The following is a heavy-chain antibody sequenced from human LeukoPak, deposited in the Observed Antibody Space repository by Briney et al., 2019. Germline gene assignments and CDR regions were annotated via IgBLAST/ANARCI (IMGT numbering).Heavy chain of an antibody. V-gene: IGHV1-69*13. D-gene: IGHD2-2*01. CDR2: IIPIFGTA. CDR1: GGTFSSYA. CDR3: ARLIVVVPAGVDY. J-gene: IGHJ4*02. Sequence: SVKVSRKASGGTFSSYAISWVRQAPGQGLEWMGGIIPIFGTANYAQKFQGRVTITADESTSTAYMELSSLRSDDTAVYYCARLIVVVPAGVDYWGPGNPGHRLL.